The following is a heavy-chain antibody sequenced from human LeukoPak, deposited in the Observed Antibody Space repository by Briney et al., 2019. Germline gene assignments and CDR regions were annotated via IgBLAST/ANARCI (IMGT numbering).Heavy chain of an antibody. CDR1: GGSIRSGSYD. J-gene: IGHJ4*02. Sequence: PSETLSLTCTVCGGSIRSGSYDWSWIRQPGGKGLEWIVRIYTSGSTNYNPSLKSRVTISVDTSKNQFSLKLSSVTAADTAVYYCARYCSSTSCYSEVFDYWGQGTLVTVSS. D-gene: IGHD2-2*01. V-gene: IGHV4-61*02. CDR2: IYTSGST. CDR3: ARYCSSTSCYSEVFDY.